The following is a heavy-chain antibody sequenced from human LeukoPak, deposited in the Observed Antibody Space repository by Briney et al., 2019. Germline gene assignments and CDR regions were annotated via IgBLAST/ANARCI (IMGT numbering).Heavy chain of an antibody. CDR1: GYSFTSYW. CDR3: ASRLAYCGGDCYSAGAFDI. Sequence: GESLKISCKGSGYSFTSYWIGWVRQMPGKGLEWMGIIYPGDSDTRYSPSFQGQVTISADKSISTAYLQWSSLKASDTAMCYCASRLAYCGGDCYSAGAFDIWGQGTMVTVSS. D-gene: IGHD2-21*02. CDR2: IYPGDSDT. V-gene: IGHV5-51*01. J-gene: IGHJ3*02.